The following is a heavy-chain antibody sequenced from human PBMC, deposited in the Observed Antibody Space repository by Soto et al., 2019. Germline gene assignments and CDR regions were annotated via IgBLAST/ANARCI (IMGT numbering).Heavy chain of an antibody. D-gene: IGHD2-15*01. CDR3: STQDCSGDSCQHPN. CDR2: ISGSGDST. CDR1: GFTFISYA. V-gene: IGHV3-23*01. J-gene: IGHJ4*02. Sequence: GGSLILSCAASGFTFISYAMSWVRQAPGKGLEWVSVISGSGDSTYYADSVKGRFSISRDDSENMAYLHMNSLKTEDTAVYYCSTQDCSGDSCQHPNWGQGTLVTVSS.